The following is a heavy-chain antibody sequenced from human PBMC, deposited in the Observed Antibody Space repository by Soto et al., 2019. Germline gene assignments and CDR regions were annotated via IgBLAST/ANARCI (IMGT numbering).Heavy chain of an antibody. CDR3: ARDVPDYGPVPGGDYYYYYGMDV. J-gene: IGHJ6*02. V-gene: IGHV4-31*03. CDR2: IYYSGST. Sequence: TSETLSLTCTVSGGSISSGGYYWSWIRQHPGKGLEWIGYIYYSGSTYYNPSLKSRVTISVDTSKNQFSLKLSSVTAADTAVYYCARDVPDYGPVPGGDYYYYYGMDVWGQGTTVTVSS. D-gene: IGHD4-17*01. CDR1: GGSISSGGYY.